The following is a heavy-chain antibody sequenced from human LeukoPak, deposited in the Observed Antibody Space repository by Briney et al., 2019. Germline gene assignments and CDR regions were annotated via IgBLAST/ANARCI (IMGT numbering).Heavy chain of an antibody. CDR1: GYNFATYW. J-gene: IGHJ4*02. CDR2: IYPGDSES. V-gene: IGHV5-51*01. D-gene: IGHD5-24*01. CDR3: ARGKDGYNYFDY. Sequence: GESLKSTCKASGYNFATYWIGWVRQMPGKGLEWMGVIYPGDSESRYSLSFRGQVTTSVDTSINAAYLQWSSLKASDIAMYYCARGKDGYNYFDYWGQGTLVTVSS.